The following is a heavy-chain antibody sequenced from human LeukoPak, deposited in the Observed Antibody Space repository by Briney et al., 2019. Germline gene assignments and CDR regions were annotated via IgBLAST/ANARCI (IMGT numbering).Heavy chain of an antibody. CDR1: GFTFSSYG. D-gene: IGHD1-14*01. V-gene: IGHV3-33*06. CDR2: IWYDGSNK. CDR3: AKSHPRTGADY. J-gene: IGHJ4*02. Sequence: GGSLRLSCAASGFTFSSYGMHWVRQAPGKGLEWVAVIWYDGSNKYYADSVKGRFTISRDNSKNTLYLQMNSLRAEDTAVYYCAKSHPRTGADYWGQGTLVTVSS.